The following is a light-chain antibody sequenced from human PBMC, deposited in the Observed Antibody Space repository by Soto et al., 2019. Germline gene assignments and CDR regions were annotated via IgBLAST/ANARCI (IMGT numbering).Light chain of an antibody. Sequence: QSVLTQPPSVSGAPGQRVTISCTGSSSNIGAGYDVHWYQLLPGTAPKLLIYGNSNRPSGVPDRFSGSKSGTSASLAITGLQAEDEADSYCQSYDSSPPWVFGTGTKLTVL. J-gene: IGLJ1*01. CDR2: GNS. CDR3: QSYDSSPPWV. V-gene: IGLV1-40*01. CDR1: SSNIGAGYD.